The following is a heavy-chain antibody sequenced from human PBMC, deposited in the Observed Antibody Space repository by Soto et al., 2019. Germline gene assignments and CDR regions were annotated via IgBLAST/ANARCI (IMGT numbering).Heavy chain of an antibody. CDR1: GGSFSGYY. CDR3: ARARRIAAAGMPENFDY. CDR2: INHSGST. V-gene: IGHV4-34*01. D-gene: IGHD6-13*01. J-gene: IGHJ4*02. Sequence: SETLSLTCAVYGGSFSGYYWSWIRQPPGKGLEWIGEINHSGSTNYNPSLKSRVTISVDTSKNQFSLKLSSVTAADTAVYYCARARRIAAAGMPENFDYWGQGTLVTVSS.